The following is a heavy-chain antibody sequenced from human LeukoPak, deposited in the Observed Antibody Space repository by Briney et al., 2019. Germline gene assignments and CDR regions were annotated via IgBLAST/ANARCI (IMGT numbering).Heavy chain of an antibody. Sequence: GGSLRLSCAASGFTFSSYGMHWVRQAPGKGLEWVAFIRYDGSNKYYADSVKGRFTISRDNSKNTLYLQMNSLRAEDTAVYYCAKLGLERRGDDFDYWGQGTLVTVSS. CDR3: AKLGLERRGDDFDY. J-gene: IGHJ4*02. D-gene: IGHD1-1*01. CDR1: GFTFSSYG. CDR2: IRYDGSNK. V-gene: IGHV3-30*02.